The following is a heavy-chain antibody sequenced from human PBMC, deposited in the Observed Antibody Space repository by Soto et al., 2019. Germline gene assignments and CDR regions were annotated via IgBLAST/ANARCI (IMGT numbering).Heavy chain of an antibody. CDR3: AKDSGWFNT. D-gene: IGHD3-10*01. V-gene: IGHV3-23*01. CDR1: GFTFSTTD. CDR2: IVGSGGGT. J-gene: IGHJ5*02. Sequence: GGSLRLSCAASGFTFSTTDMSWVRQAPGKGLEWVSSIVGSGGGTYYADFVKGRFTISRDNSKNTVYLQMTSLRVDDTANYYCAKDSGWFNTWGQGTLVTVSS.